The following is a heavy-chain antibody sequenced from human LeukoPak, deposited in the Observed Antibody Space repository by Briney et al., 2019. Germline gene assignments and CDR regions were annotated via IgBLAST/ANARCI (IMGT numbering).Heavy chain of an antibody. CDR1: GFTFPTYV. J-gene: IGHJ6*03. D-gene: IGHD2-15*01. V-gene: IGHV3-30*03. Sequence: PGGSLRLSCAASGFTFPTYVIHWVRPAPGKGLEWVAVISQTGSIETYADSVRGRFSISRDNSDSTVYLQMNSLKTEDTAVYYCARDRAVALPTYFYYMDVWGKGTTVIVSS. CDR2: ISQTGSIE. CDR3: ARDRAVALPTYFYYMDV.